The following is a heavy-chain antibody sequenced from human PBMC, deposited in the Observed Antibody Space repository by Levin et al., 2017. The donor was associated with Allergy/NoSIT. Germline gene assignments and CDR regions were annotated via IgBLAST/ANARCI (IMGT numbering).Heavy chain of an antibody. D-gene: IGHD3-3*01. CDR1: GFTFSSYE. CDR2: ISSTGSTI. CDR3: ARQLGNFWSGYNYFDY. Sequence: PGGSLRLSCAASGFTFSSYEMNWVRRPPGKGLEWVSYISSTGSTIYSADSVKGRFTISRDNAKNSLYLHMNSLRAEDTAVYYCARQLGNFWSGYNYFDYWGQGTLVTVSS. J-gene: IGHJ4*02. V-gene: IGHV3-48*03.